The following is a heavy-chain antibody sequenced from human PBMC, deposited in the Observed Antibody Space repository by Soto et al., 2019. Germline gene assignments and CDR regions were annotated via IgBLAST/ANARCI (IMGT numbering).Heavy chain of an antibody. CDR2: VLYSGAS. V-gene: IGHV4-61*01. J-gene: IGHJ6*02. Sequence: QVQLRESGPGLVKSSETLSLTCTVTGASVRSVIYFWTWIRQPPWSGLEWIGNVLYSGASNYNPSLRCRVPLAVDTSEDQVSLTLTSVTAADTAVYYCVRDMRSLITGTTDYLYYGLYVWGQGATVT. CDR3: VRDMRSLITGTTDYLYYGLYV. D-gene: IGHD1-1*01. CDR1: GASVRSVIYF.